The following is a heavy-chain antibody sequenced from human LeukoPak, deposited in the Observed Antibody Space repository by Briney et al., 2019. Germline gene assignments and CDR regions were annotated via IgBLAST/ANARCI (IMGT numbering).Heavy chain of an antibody. J-gene: IGHJ3*02. V-gene: IGHV3-21*01. CDR2: ISSSSSYI. Sequence: PGGSLRLSCAAPGFTFSSYSMNWVRQAPGKGLEWVSSISSSSSYIYYADSVKGRFTISRDNAKNSLYLQMNSLRAEDTAVYYCARRWIQLWPDAFDIWGQGTMVTVSS. CDR3: ARRWIQLWPDAFDI. CDR1: GFTFSSYS. D-gene: IGHD5-18*01.